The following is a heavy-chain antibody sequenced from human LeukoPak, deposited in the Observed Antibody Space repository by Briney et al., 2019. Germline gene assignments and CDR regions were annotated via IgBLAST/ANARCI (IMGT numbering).Heavy chain of an antibody. D-gene: IGHD2-8*01. CDR2: IGGLDYST. CDR3: AKDSHNGYFDS. Sequence: GGSLRLSCAASGFSLTTYGLSWVRQPPGKGLEGVSGIGGLDYSTYYADSLKGRFTISKDPSKNTVILQMNSLTAGDTAVYYCAKDSHNGYFDSWGQGTLVTVSS. V-gene: IGHV3-23*01. J-gene: IGHJ4*02. CDR1: GFSLTTYG.